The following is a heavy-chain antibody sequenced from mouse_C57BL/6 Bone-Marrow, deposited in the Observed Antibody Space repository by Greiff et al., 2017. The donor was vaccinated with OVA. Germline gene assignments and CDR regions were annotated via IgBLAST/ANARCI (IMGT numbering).Heavy chain of an antibody. CDR2: ISYSGST. Sequence: EVKLVESGPGMVKPSQSLSLTCTVTGYSITSGYDWHWIRHFPGNKLEWMGYISYSGSTNYNPSLKSRISITHDTSKNHFFLKLNSVTTEDTATYYCARETTVVAKGYWYFDVWGTGTTVTVSS. V-gene: IGHV3-1*01. J-gene: IGHJ1*03. D-gene: IGHD1-1*01. CDR1: GYSITSGYD. CDR3: ARETTVVAKGYWYFDV.